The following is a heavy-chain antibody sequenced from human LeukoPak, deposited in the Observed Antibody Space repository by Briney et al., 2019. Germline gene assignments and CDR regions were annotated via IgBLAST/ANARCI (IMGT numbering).Heavy chain of an antibody. CDR3: AREKYCSSTSCYWADAFDI. Sequence: SETPSLTCTVSGGSISSSSYYWGWIRQPPGKGLEWIGSIYYSGSTYYNPSLKSRVTISVDTSKNQFSLKLSSVTAADTAVYYCAREKYCSSTSCYWADAFDIWGQGTMVTVSS. V-gene: IGHV4-39*07. D-gene: IGHD2-2*01. CDR2: IYYSGST. J-gene: IGHJ3*02. CDR1: GGSISSSSYY.